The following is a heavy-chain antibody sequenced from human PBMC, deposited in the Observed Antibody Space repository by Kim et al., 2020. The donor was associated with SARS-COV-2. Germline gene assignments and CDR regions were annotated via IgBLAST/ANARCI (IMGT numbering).Heavy chain of an antibody. CDR3: ARGKSDRTRGMDV. V-gene: IGHV1-3*04. Sequence: ASVKVSCKASGYTFTNYPMHWVRQAPGQRLEWMGWINTDNGNPKYSQKFQGRVTITRDTSASTSYMELSSLRSEDTAVYYCARGKSDRTRGMDVWGQGTTVTVS. CDR1: GYTFTNYP. CDR2: INTDNGNP. J-gene: IGHJ6*02.